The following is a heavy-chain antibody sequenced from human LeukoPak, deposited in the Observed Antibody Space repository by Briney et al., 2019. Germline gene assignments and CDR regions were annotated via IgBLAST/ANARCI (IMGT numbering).Heavy chain of an antibody. D-gene: IGHD6-13*01. V-gene: IGHV3-23*01. CDR3: AKDSGPYRSNWYGDFDY. Sequence: PGGSLRLSCAASGFTFSSYAMTWVRQAPGKGLEWVSGISNRGTTYYADSVRGRFTISRDNSKNTLFLQMNTLRAEDTAVYYCAKDSGPYRSNWYGDFDYWGQGTLVTVSS. CDR1: GFTFSSYA. J-gene: IGHJ4*02. CDR2: ISNRGTT.